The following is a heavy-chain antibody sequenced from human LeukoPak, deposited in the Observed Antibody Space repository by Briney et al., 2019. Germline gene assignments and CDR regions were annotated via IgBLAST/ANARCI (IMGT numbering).Heavy chain of an antibody. D-gene: IGHD6-13*01. V-gene: IGHV1-2*02. Sequence: ASVKVSCKASGYTFTGYYMHWVRQAPGQGLEWMGWINPNSGGTNYAQKFQGRVTMTRDTSISTAYMELSRLRSDDTAVYYCARQATAGSNDAFDNWGQGTMVTVSS. CDR3: ARQATAGSNDAFDN. J-gene: IGHJ3*02. CDR1: GYTFTGYY. CDR2: INPNSGGT.